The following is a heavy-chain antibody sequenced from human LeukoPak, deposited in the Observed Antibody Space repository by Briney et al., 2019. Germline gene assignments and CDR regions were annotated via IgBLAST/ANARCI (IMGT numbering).Heavy chain of an antibody. J-gene: IGHJ4*02. V-gene: IGHV1-2*06. CDR1: GYTFTSYY. D-gene: IGHD6-13*01. Sequence: ASVTVSCKSSGYTFTSYYMHWVRQAPGQGLEWMGRINPNSGGTNYAQKFQGRVTMTRDTSISTAYMELSRLRSDDTAVYYCATPGIAAAGTQMDFDYWGQGTLVTVSS. CDR2: INPNSGGT. CDR3: ATPGIAAAGTQMDFDY.